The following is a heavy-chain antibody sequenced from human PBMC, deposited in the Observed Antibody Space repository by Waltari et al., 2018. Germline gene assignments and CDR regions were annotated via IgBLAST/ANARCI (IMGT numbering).Heavy chain of an antibody. D-gene: IGHD3-22*01. Sequence: EVQLVQSGAEVTKPGESLKISCQASAYTFTLPWLAWGRQTPGKGMEGMGFIYPGDSDLRYSPSFQGQVSISADKSMKTAYLQWSSLKASDSGMYYCARRNSSGAYGHSHPFDLWGQGTRVTVSS. V-gene: IGHV5-51*03. CDR1: AYTFTLPW. CDR2: IYPGDSDL. CDR3: ARRNSSGAYGHSHPFDL. J-gene: IGHJ4*02.